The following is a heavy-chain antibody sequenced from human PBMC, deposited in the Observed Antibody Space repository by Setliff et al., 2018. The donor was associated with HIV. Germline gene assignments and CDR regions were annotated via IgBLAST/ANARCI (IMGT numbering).Heavy chain of an antibody. CDR3: ARPIRAAAGNDAFHV. J-gene: IGHJ3*01. CDR2: TNPNSGNT. CDR1: GYTFSNYD. Sequence: ASVKVSCKASGYTFSNYDINWVRQATGQGLEWMAWTNPNSGNTGYAQKFQGRVTITADESTSTAYMELSSLRSEDSAVYFCARPIRAAAGNDAFHVWGQGTMVTVSS. V-gene: IGHV1-8*03. D-gene: IGHD6-13*01.